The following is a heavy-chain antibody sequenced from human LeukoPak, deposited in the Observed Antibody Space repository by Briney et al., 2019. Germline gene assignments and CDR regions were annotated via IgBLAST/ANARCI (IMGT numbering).Heavy chain of an antibody. CDR1: GGSISSYY. Sequence: PSETLSLTCTVSGGSISSYYWSWIRQPPGKGLEWIGYIYYSGSTNYNPSLKSRVTISVDKSKNQFSLKLSSVTAADTAVYYCARDVAVAGTRWFDPWGQGTLVTDSS. CDR2: IYYSGST. V-gene: IGHV4-59*12. J-gene: IGHJ5*02. D-gene: IGHD6-19*01. CDR3: ARDVAVAGTRWFDP.